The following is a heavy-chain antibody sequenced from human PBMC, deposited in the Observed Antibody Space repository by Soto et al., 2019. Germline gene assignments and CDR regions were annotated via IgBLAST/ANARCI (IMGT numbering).Heavy chain of an antibody. CDR3: ASSPSPYYDFWSGYYYGMDV. CDR1: GFTVGSNY. D-gene: IGHD3-3*01. CDR2: IYSGGST. J-gene: IGHJ6*02. Sequence: GASLRLSCAASGFTVGSNYMSWVRQAPGKGLEWVSVIYSGGSTYYADSVKGRFTISRDNSKNTMYIQMNSLRAEDTAVYYCASSPSPYYDFWSGYYYGMDVWGQGTTVTVYS. V-gene: IGHV3-53*01.